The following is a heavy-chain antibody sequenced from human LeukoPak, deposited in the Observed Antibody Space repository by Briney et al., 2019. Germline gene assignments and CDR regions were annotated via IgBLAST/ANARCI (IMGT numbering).Heavy chain of an antibody. J-gene: IGHJ4*02. CDR2: ISSSGSDI. D-gene: IGHD3-10*01. CDR3: ARDVAGGPY. CDR1: GFTFSNYE. V-gene: IGHV3-48*03. Sequence: PGGSPRLSCAASGFTFSNYEMHWVRQAPGKGLEWVSYISSSGSDIYYADSVKGRFTISRDNAKNSLYLQMNSLRAEDTAVYYCARDVAGGPYRGQGTLVTVSS.